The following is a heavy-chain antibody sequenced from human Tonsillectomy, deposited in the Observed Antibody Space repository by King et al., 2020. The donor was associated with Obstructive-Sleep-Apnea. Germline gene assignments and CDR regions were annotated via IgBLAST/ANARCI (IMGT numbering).Heavy chain of an antibody. Sequence: VQLQESGPGLVKPSETLSLTCTFSCGSISSSYWGWIRQPPGKCLAWVGYIYYIGSPTYNPSLKSRVTISVDTSKNQFSLKLSSVNAADTAVYYCARDLNYYDSSGMGYWGQGTLVTVSS. J-gene: IGHJ4*02. V-gene: IGHV4-59*01. CDR3: ARDLNYYDSSGMGY. D-gene: IGHD3-22*01. CDR2: IYYIGSP. CDR1: CGSISSSY.